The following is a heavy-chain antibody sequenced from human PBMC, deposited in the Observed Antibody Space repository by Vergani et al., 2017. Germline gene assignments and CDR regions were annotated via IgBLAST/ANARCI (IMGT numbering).Heavy chain of an antibody. CDR1: GRPFSGYY. J-gene: IGHJ6*04. D-gene: IGHD2-2*01. CDR3: ARGVGLLPAAQKGPLIYYYGMDV. CDR2: INHSGST. Sequence: QVQLQQCGAGLFKPSETLYLTCDVYGRPFSGYYWSWIRQPPGKGLEWSGEINHSGSTNYNPSLKSRVTISVDTSKNQFPLKLSSVPAAVTAVYYCARGVGLLPAAQKGPLIYYYGMDVGGEGTTVTVSS. V-gene: IGHV4-34*01.